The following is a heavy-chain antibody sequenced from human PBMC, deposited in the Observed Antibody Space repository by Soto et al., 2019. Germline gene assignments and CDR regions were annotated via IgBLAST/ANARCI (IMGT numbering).Heavy chain of an antibody. V-gene: IGHV4-59*08. CDR2: VHHSWGS. D-gene: IGHD3-10*01. CDR1: GGSISSYY. J-gene: IGHJ6*02. Sequence: SETLSLTCTVSGGSISSYYWSWFRQSPGKRMEWIGYVHHSWGSSYNPSLQSRVAISLDTSKGQFSLMVTSVTATDTAVYYCARQGFGPLHGLVDVWGQGTTVTVSS. CDR3: ARQGFGPLHGLVDV.